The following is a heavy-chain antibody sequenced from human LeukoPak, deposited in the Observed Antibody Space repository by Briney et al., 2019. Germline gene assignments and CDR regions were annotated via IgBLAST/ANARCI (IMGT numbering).Heavy chain of an antibody. CDR2: IIPIFGTA. CDR3: ARDGDEYDILTGPYFDY. Sequence: SVKVSCKASGGTFSGYAISWVRQAPGQGLEWMGGIIPIFGTANYAQKFQGRVTITADESTSTAYMELSSLRSEDTAVYYCARDGDEYDILTGPYFDYWGQGTLVTISS. D-gene: IGHD3-9*01. CDR1: GGTFSGYA. V-gene: IGHV1-69*13. J-gene: IGHJ4*02.